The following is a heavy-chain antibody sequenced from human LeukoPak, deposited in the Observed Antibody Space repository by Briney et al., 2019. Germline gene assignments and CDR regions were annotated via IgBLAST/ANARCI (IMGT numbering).Heavy chain of an antibody. D-gene: IGHD3-3*01. CDR1: GFTFSSYG. J-gene: IGHJ5*02. CDR2: ISYDGSNK. CDR3: ARDSPPGGSYYEILRGPYNWFDP. Sequence: PGGSLRLSCAASGFTFSSYGMHWVRQAPGKGLEWVAVISYDGSNKYYADSVKGRFTISRDNSKNTLYLQMNSLRAEDTAVYYCARDSPPGGSYYEILRGPYNWFDPWGQGTLVTVSS. V-gene: IGHV3-30*03.